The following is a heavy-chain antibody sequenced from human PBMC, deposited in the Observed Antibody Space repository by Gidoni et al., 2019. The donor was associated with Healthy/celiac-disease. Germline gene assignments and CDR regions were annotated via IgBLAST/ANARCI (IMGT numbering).Heavy chain of an antibody. CDR3: ARGHHYYDSSGQDDY. CDR2: ISSSSSTI. V-gene: IGHV3-48*01. CDR1: GFTFSSDS. D-gene: IGHD3-22*01. J-gene: IGHJ4*02. Sequence: EVQLVESGGGLVQPGGSLRLSCAASGFTFSSDSMNWVRQAPGKGMEVVSYISSSSSTIYYADSVKGRFTISRDNAKNSLYLQMNSLRAEDTAVYYCARGHHYYDSSGQDDYWGQGTLVTVSS.